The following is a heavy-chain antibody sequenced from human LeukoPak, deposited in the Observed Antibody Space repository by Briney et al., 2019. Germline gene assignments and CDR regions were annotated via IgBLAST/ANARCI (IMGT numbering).Heavy chain of an antibody. CDR1: GYSFTSYW. Sequence: GESLKISCKGSGYSFTSYWIGWVRQMPGKGLEWMGIIYPGDSDTRYSPSFQGQVTISADKSISTAYLQWSSLKASDTAMYYCARDTKNYYDSSGYYYRWFDPWGQGTLVTVSS. D-gene: IGHD3-22*01. V-gene: IGHV5-51*01. J-gene: IGHJ5*02. CDR2: IYPGDSDT. CDR3: ARDTKNYYDSSGYYYRWFDP.